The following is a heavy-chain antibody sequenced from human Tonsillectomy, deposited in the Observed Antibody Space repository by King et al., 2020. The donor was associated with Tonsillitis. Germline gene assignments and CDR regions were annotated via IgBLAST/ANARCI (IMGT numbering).Heavy chain of an antibody. V-gene: IGHV1-3*01. Sequence: QLVQSGAEVKKPGASVKVSCKASGYTFTRFAMHWVRQAPGQRLEWMGWINAGIDNTRYSQKFQGRVTITRVTSASTAYLEVSSLRSEDTAIYYCARGDMAAPSLNYFDYWGQGTLVTVSS. D-gene: IGHD6-13*01. CDR1: GYTFTRFA. CDR3: ARGDMAAPSLNYFDY. CDR2: INAGIDNT. J-gene: IGHJ4*02.